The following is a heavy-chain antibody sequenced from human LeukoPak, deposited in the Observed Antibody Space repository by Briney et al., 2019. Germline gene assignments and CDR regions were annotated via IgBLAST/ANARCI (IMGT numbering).Heavy chain of an antibody. CDR3: ARDGSGYSYGVTYYYYYMDV. D-gene: IGHD5-18*01. CDR1: GYTFTNYY. V-gene: IGHV1-46*01. CDR2: INPGGANT. Sequence: ASVKVSCKASGYTFTNYYIHWVRQAPGQGLEWMGLINPGGANTNYAQNFQGRVTMTRDMSTSTVYMELSSLRSEDTAVYYCARDGSGYSYGVTYYYYYMDVWGKGTTVTVSS. J-gene: IGHJ6*03.